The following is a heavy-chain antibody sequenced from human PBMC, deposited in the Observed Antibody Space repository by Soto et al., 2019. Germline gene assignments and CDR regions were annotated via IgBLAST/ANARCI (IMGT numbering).Heavy chain of an antibody. V-gene: IGHV4-39*01. CDR3: ARVDIAVVPSTTFYY. D-gene: IGHD2-2*01. J-gene: IGHJ4*02. Sequence: QLQLQESGPGLVKPSETLSLTCTVSGGSISSISYYWGWIRQPPGKGLGWIGSIKYSGHTFYNPSLKSRVTMSVYTSKYQFSVRLSYVTAAETAVYYCARVDIAVVPSTTFYYWGQGTLVTVSS. CDR1: GGSISSISYY. CDR2: IKYSGHT.